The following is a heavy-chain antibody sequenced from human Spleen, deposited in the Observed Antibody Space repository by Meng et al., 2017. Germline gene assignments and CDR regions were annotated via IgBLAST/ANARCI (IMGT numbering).Heavy chain of an antibody. J-gene: IGHJ4*02. Sequence: VQLVESGGGVVQPGRSLRLSCVASGFSFSAYGMSWVRQAPGKGLDWVSSISSSGGSTYYADSVKGRFTISRDNSKKTLYLQMNRLRVEDTAVYYCAKEKGYFDYWGQGILVTVSS. CDR2: ISSSGGST. CDR3: AKEKGYFDY. V-gene: IGHV3-23*04. CDR1: GFSFSAYG.